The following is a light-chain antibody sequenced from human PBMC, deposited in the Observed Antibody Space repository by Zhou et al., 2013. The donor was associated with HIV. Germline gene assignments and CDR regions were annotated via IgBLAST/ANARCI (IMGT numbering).Light chain of an antibody. J-gene: IGKJ2*01. Sequence: EAVLTQSPGTLSLSPGERATLSCRASQTVSSHLAWYQQKPGQAPRLLIYTVSNRATGIPDRFSGSGSGTDFTLTISRLEPEDFAVYYCQQYGSSPPNTFGQGTKLEIK. CDR2: TVS. CDR3: QQYGSSPPNT. V-gene: IGKV3-20*01. CDR1: QTVSSH.